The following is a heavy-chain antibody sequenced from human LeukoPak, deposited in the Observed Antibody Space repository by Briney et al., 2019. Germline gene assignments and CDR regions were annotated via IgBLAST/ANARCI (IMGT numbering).Heavy chain of an antibody. V-gene: IGHV1-46*01. Sequence: ASVKVSCKASGYSFTSHYMHWVRQAPGQGLEWMGLINPSGSSTLYAQKFQGRVAMTRDMSTTTDYMELSSLRSEDTAVYYCARDNSVGDIAWWFDPWGQGTLVTVSS. D-gene: IGHD3-16*02. CDR3: ARDNSVGDIAWWFDP. CDR1: GYSFTSHY. J-gene: IGHJ5*02. CDR2: INPSGSST.